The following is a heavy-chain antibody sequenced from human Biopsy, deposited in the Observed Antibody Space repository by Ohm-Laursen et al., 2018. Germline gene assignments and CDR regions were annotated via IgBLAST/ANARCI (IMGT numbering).Heavy chain of an antibody. V-gene: IGHV1-8*01. CDR1: GYSFTTYD. CDR2: MVPNSGKT. CDR3: ARGSPRRVSIFEASIYWFDT. D-gene: IGHD6-6*01. J-gene: IGHJ5*02. Sequence: ASVKVSCNASGYSFTTYDVNWVRQARGQGLEWMGWMVPNSGKTGYAQRFQGRVTLTMNTSIGTAYMELSGLRSEDTAVYYCARGSPRRVSIFEASIYWFDTWGQGTLVTVSS.